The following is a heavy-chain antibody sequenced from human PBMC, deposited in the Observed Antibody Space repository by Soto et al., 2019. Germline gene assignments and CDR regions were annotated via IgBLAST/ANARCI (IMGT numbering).Heavy chain of an antibody. V-gene: IGHV4-39*01. CDR2: IYYSGST. Sequence: SETLSLTCTVSGGSISSSSYYWGWIRQPPGKGLEWIGSIYYSGSTYYNPSLKSRVTISVDTSKNQFSLKLSSVTAADTAVYYCARCPLTVGSTDCFDYWGQGTLVTVSS. J-gene: IGHJ4*02. CDR3: ARCPLTVGSTDCFDY. D-gene: IGHD3-16*01. CDR1: GGSISSSSYY.